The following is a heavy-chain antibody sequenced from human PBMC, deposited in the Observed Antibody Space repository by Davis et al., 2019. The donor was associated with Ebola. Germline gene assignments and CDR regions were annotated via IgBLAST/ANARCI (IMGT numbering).Heavy chain of an antibody. V-gene: IGHV3-74*01. CDR3: VRTTYGAPEY. Sequence: GESLKIPCAAPGFTFSRYWMHWVRQAPGKGLVYVSRISSDGGITSYAHSVKGRFTISRDNAKSTLYLQMNSLTAEDTAVYYCVRTTYGAPEYWGQGTLVTVSS. D-gene: IGHD4-17*01. CDR1: GFTFSRYW. CDR2: ISSDGGIT. J-gene: IGHJ4*02.